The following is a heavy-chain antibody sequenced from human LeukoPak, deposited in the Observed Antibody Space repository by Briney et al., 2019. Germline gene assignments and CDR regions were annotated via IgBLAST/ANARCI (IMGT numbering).Heavy chain of an antibody. D-gene: IGHD5-24*01. CDR2: ISSSGSTI. Sequence: GGSLRLSRAASGFTFSDYYMSWIRQAPGKGLEWVSYISSSGSTIYYADSVKGRFTISRDKAKNSLYLQMNSLRAEDTAVYYCARVRLVIGREMATISPLFDYWGQGTLVTVSS. V-gene: IGHV3-11*04. J-gene: IGHJ4*02. CDR3: ARVRLVIGREMATISPLFDY. CDR1: GFTFSDYY.